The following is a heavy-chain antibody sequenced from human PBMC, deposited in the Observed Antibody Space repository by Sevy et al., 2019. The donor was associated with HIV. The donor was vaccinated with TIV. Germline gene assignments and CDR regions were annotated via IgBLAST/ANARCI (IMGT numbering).Heavy chain of an antibody. CDR3: ARVENSSGWYDYYYFDY. V-gene: IGHV4-38-2*01. Sequence: SETLSLTCAVSGYSISSGYYWGWIRQPPGKGLEWIGSIYHSGSTYYNPSLKSLVTISLDTSKNQFSLRLSSVTAADTAVYYCARVENSSGWYDYYYFDYWGQGTLVTVSS. D-gene: IGHD6-19*01. CDR2: IYHSGST. CDR1: GYSISSGYY. J-gene: IGHJ4*02.